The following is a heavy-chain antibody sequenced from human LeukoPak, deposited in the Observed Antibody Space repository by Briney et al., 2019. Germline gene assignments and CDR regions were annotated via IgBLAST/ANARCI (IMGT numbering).Heavy chain of an antibody. CDR2: ISGRGRST. CDR3: ATESPYYGSGRNYYYYYMDV. V-gene: IGHV3-23*01. J-gene: IGHJ6*03. D-gene: IGHD3-10*01. CDR1: GFTFSNYA. Sequence: GGSLRLSCAASGFTFSNYAMSWVRQAPGKGLEWVSAISGRGRSTYYADSVKGRFTISRDNSKNTLYLQMNSLRAEDTAVYYCATESPYYGSGRNYYYYYMDVWGKGTTVTISS.